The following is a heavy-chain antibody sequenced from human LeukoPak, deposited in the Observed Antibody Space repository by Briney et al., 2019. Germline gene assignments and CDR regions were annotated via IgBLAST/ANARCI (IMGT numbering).Heavy chain of an antibody. Sequence: PSETLSLTCTVSGDSISSSSYYWGWIRQPPGKGLEWIGSIYYSGSTYYNPSLKSRVTISVDTSKNQFSLKLSSVTAADTAVYYCARGVYSGSYYVGYYFDYWGQGTLVTVSS. V-gene: IGHV4-39*07. CDR1: GDSISSSSYY. J-gene: IGHJ4*02. CDR2: IYYSGST. D-gene: IGHD1-26*01. CDR3: ARGVYSGSYYVGYYFDY.